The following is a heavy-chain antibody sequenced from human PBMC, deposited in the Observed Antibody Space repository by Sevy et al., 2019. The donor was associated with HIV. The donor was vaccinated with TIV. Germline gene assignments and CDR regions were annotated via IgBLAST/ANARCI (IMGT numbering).Heavy chain of an antibody. CDR1: GFIFSSYS. Sequence: GGYLRLSCAASGFIFSSYSINWVRQAPGKGLEWVSSISSSSKYIYYADSVKGRFTISRDNAKNSLFLQMNSLRAEDTAVYYCARDPAIAAAVTFDYWGQGTLVIVSS. V-gene: IGHV3-21*01. CDR3: ARDPAIAAAVTFDY. CDR2: ISSSSKYI. J-gene: IGHJ4*02. D-gene: IGHD6-13*01.